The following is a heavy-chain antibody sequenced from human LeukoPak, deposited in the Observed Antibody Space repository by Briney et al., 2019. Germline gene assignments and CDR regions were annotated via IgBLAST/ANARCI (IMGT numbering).Heavy chain of an antibody. CDR3: AKGGADYGDYTYYFDY. V-gene: IGHV3-23*01. Sequence: PGGSLRLSCAASGFTFISYAIHWVRQAPGKGLEWVSAISGSGGSTYYADSVKGRFTISRDNSKNTLYLQMNSLRAEDTAVYYCAKGGADYGDYTYYFDYWGQGTLVTVSS. J-gene: IGHJ4*02. D-gene: IGHD4-17*01. CDR1: GFTFISYA. CDR2: ISGSGGST.